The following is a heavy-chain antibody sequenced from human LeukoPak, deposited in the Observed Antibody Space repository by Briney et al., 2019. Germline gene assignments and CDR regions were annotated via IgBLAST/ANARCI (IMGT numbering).Heavy chain of an antibody. V-gene: IGHV3-23*01. Sequence: GGSLRLSCAASGFTFSSSSISWVRQTPGKGLEWVSVISGSGGSTDYADSVKGRFTISRDNSKNTLYVQMNSLRAEDTAVYYCAKGSTMYTAYYFDYWGQGTLVTVSS. CDR1: GFTFSSSS. J-gene: IGHJ4*02. CDR2: ISGSGGST. D-gene: IGHD3-10*02. CDR3: AKGSTMYTAYYFDY.